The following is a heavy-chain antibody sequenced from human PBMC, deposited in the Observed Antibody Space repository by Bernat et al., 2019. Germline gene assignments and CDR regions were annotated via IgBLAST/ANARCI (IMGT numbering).Heavy chain of an antibody. Sequence: QVQVVESGGGVVQPGRSLRLSCEASKFTFSSYGMHWVRQAPGKGLEWVAVIWYDGSNEHYADSVKGRFTISRDNSKNTLYLQMNSLRAEDTAVYYCARVSLYGAPASGMDVWGQGTTVTVSS. D-gene: IGHD4-17*01. V-gene: IGHV3-33*01. CDR1: KFTFSSYG. CDR3: ARVSLYGAPASGMDV. CDR2: IWYDGSNE. J-gene: IGHJ6*02.